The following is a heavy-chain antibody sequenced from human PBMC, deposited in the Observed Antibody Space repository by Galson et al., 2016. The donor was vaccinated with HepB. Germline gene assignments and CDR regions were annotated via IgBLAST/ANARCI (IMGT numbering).Heavy chain of an antibody. Sequence: ETLSLTCAVSVGSISSNIWWGWIRQPPGKGLEWIGEIYHSESSNYNPSLKSRVSISVDYSKTQFSLQLNSTTAADTAVYYCAGRHADFDYWGQGTLVTVSS. CDR1: VGSISSNIW. J-gene: IGHJ4*02. CDR3: AGRHADFDY. CDR2: IYHSESS. V-gene: IGHV4-4*02.